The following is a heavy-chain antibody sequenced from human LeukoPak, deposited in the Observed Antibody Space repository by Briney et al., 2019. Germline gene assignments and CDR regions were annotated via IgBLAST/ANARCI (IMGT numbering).Heavy chain of an antibody. CDR3: ARVGYASSAIYFQQ. V-gene: IGHV4-4*07. CDR1: GGSISSYY. D-gene: IGHD2-8*01. Sequence: PSETLSLTCTVSGGSISSYYWSWIRQPAGKGLEWIGRIYSSGSTNYNPSLKSRVTMSVDTSKNQFSLKVTSVTAADTAVYYCARVGYASSAIYFQQWGQGTLVSVSS. CDR2: IYSSGST. J-gene: IGHJ1*01.